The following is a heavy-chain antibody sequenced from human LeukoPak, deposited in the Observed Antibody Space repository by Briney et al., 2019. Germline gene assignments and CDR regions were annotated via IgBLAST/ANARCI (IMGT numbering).Heavy chain of an antibody. Sequence: PSETLSLTCTVSGGSISGSYWSWIRQPPGKGLEWIAYINDSGTTSYNPSLKSRVTISADTSKKQFSLKVNSVTAADTAVYYCARREAVLTGYFDYWGQGTLVTVSS. CDR1: GGSISGSY. D-gene: IGHD1-14*01. CDR3: ARREAVLTGYFDY. J-gene: IGHJ4*02. CDR2: INDSGTT. V-gene: IGHV4-59*08.